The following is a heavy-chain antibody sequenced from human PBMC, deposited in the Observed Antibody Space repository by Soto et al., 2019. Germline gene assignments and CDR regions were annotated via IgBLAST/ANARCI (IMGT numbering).Heavy chain of an antibody. J-gene: IGHJ6*03. V-gene: IGHV6-1*01. CDR3: AREGRTYYYGSGSPLGVYYYYMDV. D-gene: IGHD3-10*01. CDR2: TYYRSKWYN. Sequence: SQTLSLTCAISGDSVSSNSAAWNWIRQSPSRGLEWLGRTYYRSKWYNDYAVSVKSRITINPDTSKNQFSLQLNSVTPEDTAVYYCAREGRTYYYGSGSPLGVYYYYMDVWGKGTTVTVSS. CDR1: GDSVSSNSAA.